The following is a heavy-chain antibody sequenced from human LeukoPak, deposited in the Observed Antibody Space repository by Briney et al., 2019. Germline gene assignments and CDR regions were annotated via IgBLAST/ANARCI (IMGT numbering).Heavy chain of an antibody. V-gene: IGHV4-4*07. CDR2: IYTSGST. Sequence: SETLSLTCTVSGGSSYYWSWIRQPAGKGLEWIGRIYTSGSTNYNPSLKSRVTISVDTSKNQFSLNLNSVTAADTAVYYCARHQYQLSALDYWGQGTLVTVSS. CDR3: ARHQYQLSALDY. J-gene: IGHJ4*02. CDR1: GGSSYY. D-gene: IGHD2-2*01.